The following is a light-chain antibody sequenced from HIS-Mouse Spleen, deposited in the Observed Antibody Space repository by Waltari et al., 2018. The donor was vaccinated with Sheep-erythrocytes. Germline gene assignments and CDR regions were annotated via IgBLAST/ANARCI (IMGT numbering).Light chain of an antibody. CDR1: QDISNY. J-gene: IGKJ4*01. CDR2: DAP. CDR3: QQYDNLLT. Sequence: DIQITQSPSSLSAAVGATVTITCQASQDISNYVNWYQQKPGKAAKLLIYDAPNLKTGVPSRFSGSGSGTDFTFTISSMQPEDIATYYCQQYDNLLTFGGGTKVEIK. V-gene: IGKV1-33*01.